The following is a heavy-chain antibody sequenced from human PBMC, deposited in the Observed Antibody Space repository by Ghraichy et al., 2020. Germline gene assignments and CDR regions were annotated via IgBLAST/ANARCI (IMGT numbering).Heavy chain of an antibody. J-gene: IGHJ6*02. CDR1: GFTFSSYW. CDR3: ARGRIAAAVVWYYYGMDV. D-gene: IGHD6-13*01. V-gene: IGHV3-7*01. Sequence: GGSLRLSCAASGFTFSSYWMSWVRQAPGKGLEWVANIKQDGSEKYYVDSVKGRFTISRDNAKNSLYLQMNSLRAEDTAVYYCARGRIAAAVVWYYYGMDVWGQGTTVTVSS. CDR2: IKQDGSEK.